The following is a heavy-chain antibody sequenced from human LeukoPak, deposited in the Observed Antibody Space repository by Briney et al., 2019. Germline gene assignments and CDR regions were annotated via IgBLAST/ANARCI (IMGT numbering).Heavy chain of an antibody. CDR1: GGSVSSGSYY. Sequence: SETLSLTCTVSGGSVSSGSYYWSWIRQPPGKGLEWIGYIYYSGSTNYNPSLKSRVTISVDTSKNQFSLKLSSVTAADTAVYYCAGERNGVVRTTNWFDPWGQGTLVTVSS. D-gene: IGHD3-10*01. J-gene: IGHJ5*02. CDR3: AGERNGVVRTTNWFDP. CDR2: IYYSGST. V-gene: IGHV4-61*01.